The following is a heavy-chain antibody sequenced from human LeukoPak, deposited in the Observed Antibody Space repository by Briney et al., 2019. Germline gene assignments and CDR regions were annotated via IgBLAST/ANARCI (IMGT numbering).Heavy chain of an antibody. CDR1: GYTFTCYY. CDR2: INPNSGGT. V-gene: IGHV1-2*02. CDR3: ARVTAAAGHFDY. J-gene: IGHJ4*02. D-gene: IGHD6-13*01. Sequence: GASVKVSCKASGYTFTCYYMHWVRQAPGQGREGMGWINPNSGGTNYAQKFQGRVTMTRDTSISTAYMELSRLRSDDTAVYYCARVTAAAGHFDYWGQGTLVTVSS.